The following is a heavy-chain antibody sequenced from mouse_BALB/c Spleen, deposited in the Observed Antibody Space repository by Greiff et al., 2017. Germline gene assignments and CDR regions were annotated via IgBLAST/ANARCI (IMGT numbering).Heavy chain of an antibody. CDR2: ISSGSSTI. V-gene: IGHV5-17*02. CDR1: GFTFSSFG. J-gene: IGHJ3*01. D-gene: IGHD2-2*01. CDR3: ARSPYGYDEDWCAY. Sequence: EVHLVESGGGLVQPGGSRKLSCAASGFTFSSFGMHWVRQAPEKGLEWVAYISSGSSTIYYADTVKGRFTISRDNPKNTLFLQMTSLRSEDTAMYYCARSPYGYDEDWCAYWGQGTLVTVSA.